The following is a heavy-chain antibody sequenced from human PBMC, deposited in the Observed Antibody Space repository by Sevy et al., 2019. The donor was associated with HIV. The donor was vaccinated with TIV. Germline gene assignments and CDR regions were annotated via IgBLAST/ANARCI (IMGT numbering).Heavy chain of an antibody. J-gene: IGHJ4*02. V-gene: IGHV5-51*01. Sequence: GESLKISCKGSGYSFTSYWIGWVRQMPGKGLEWRGIIYPGDSDTRYGPSFQGQVTISADKSISTAYLQWSSLKASDTAMYYCARHLSGTNPYFDYWGQGTLVTVSS. D-gene: IGHD1-1*01. CDR3: ARHLSGTNPYFDY. CDR2: IYPGDSDT. CDR1: GYSFTSYW.